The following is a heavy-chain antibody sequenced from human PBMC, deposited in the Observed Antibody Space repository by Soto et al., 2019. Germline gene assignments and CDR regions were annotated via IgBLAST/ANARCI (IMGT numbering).Heavy chain of an antibody. CDR3: VVQQKLPWVNA. CDR2: IYPGDSDA. V-gene: IGHV5-51*01. J-gene: IGHJ5*02. Sequence: GESLKISCKGSGYTFSGYWIVWVRQMSGKGLEWMGIIYPGDSDARYSPSFQGQVTISADESITTAYLQWDSLKASDTAIYYCVVQQKLPWVNAWGQGTLVTSPQ. CDR1: GYTFSGYW. D-gene: IGHD1-1*01.